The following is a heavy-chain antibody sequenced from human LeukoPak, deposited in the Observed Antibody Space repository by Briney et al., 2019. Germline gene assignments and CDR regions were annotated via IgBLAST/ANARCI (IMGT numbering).Heavy chain of an antibody. CDR2: IYTSGST. Sequence: SETLSLTCTVSGDSMNSGTYYWSWIRQPAGKGLEWIGRIYTSGSTQYNPSLKSRATISIDTSKNQFSLRLNSVTAADTAVYYCARLDYTEGYYYYMDVWGKGTTVTVSS. CDR3: ARLDYTEGYYYYMDV. D-gene: IGHD4-11*01. CDR1: GDSMNSGTYY. J-gene: IGHJ6*03. V-gene: IGHV4-61*02.